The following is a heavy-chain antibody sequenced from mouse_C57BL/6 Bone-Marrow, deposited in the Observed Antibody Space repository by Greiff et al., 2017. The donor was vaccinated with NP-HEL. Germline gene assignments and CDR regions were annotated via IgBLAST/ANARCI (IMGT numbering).Heavy chain of an antibody. J-gene: IGHJ3*01. CDR1: GYTFTDYY. V-gene: IGHV1-76*01. CDR2: IYPGSGNT. Sequence: VQLQQSGAELVRPGASVKLSCKASGYTFTDYYINWVKQRPGQGLEWIARIYPGSGNTYYNEKFKGKATLTAEKSSSTAYMQLSSLTSEDSAVYFCARDGYYWAYWGQGTLVTVSA. D-gene: IGHD2-3*01. CDR3: ARDGYYWAY.